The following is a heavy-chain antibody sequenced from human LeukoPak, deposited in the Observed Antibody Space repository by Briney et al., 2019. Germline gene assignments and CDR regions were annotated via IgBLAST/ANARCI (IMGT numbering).Heavy chain of an antibody. J-gene: IGHJ6*02. CDR2: INPSGGST. CDR1: GYTFTSYY. D-gene: IGHD6-13*01. CDR3: ARDIGSSWYYYYGMDV. Sequence: ASVKVSCKASGYTFTSYYMHWVRQAPGQGLEWMGIINPSGGSTSYAQKFQGRVTMTRDTSTSTVYMELSSLRSEDTAVYYCARDIGSSWYYYYGMDVWGQGTTVTVSS. V-gene: IGHV1-46*01.